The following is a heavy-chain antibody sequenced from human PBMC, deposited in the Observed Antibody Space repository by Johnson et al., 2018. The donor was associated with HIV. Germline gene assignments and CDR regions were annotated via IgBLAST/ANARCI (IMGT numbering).Heavy chain of an antibody. Sequence: QVQLVESGGGLVQPGGSLRLSCAVSGFTFSSYAMHWVRQAPGKGLEWVAVISYDGSNKYYADSVKGRFTISRDNSKNTLYLQMNSLRAEDTAVYYCARFPPGERDDAFDIWGQGTMVTVSS. D-gene: IGHD1-1*01. V-gene: IGHV3-30-3*01. J-gene: IGHJ3*02. CDR1: GFTFSSYA. CDR2: ISYDGSNK. CDR3: ARFPPGERDDAFDI.